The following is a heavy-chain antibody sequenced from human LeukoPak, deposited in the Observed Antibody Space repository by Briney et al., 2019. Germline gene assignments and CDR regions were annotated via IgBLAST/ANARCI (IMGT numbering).Heavy chain of an antibody. V-gene: IGHV4-39*07. J-gene: IGHJ4*02. D-gene: IGHD3-22*01. CDR3: ARLNDSSGFDY. Sequence: PSETLSLTCTVSGGSISSGNYYWGWIRQPPGKGLEWIGSIYYSGSTYYNPSLKSRVTISVDTSKNQFSLKLSSVTAADTAVYYCARLNDSSGFDYWGQGTLVTVSS. CDR1: GGSISSGNYY. CDR2: IYYSGST.